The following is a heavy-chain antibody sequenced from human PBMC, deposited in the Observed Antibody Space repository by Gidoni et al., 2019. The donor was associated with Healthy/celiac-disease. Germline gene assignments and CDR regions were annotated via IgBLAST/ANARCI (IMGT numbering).Heavy chain of an antibody. CDR2: IYHMGRT. D-gene: IGHD6-13*01. CDR3: ASLGRKAGYSSSWYVRPTSHPHYYYYYYMDV. V-gene: IGHV4-4*02. CDR1: GGSINRSNW. J-gene: IGHJ6*03. Sequence: QVQLQESGPGLVKPSVTLSLTCAVSGGSINRSNWWSWFRPTPGKGLEWIGEIYHMGRTNYNPSLKSRVKRSVDKSKNQVSMKLSFVTAADTDVYYCASLGRKAGYSSSWYVRPTSHPHYYYYYYMDVWGKGTTVTVSS.